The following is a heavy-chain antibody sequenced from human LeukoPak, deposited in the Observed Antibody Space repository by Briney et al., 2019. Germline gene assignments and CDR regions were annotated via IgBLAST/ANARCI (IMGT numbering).Heavy chain of an antibody. CDR2: INDGGRI. V-gene: IGHV4-34*01. D-gene: IGHD2-2*01. Sequence: PSETLSLTCAVYGTPFSGYYWSWIRQSPGKGLEWIGEINDGGRITYNPSLKSRVTISVDTSKNQFSLKMASVTAADTAVYYCARGGRGYCSSSSCSPPTEYWGQGTLVTVSS. CDR1: GTPFSGYY. J-gene: IGHJ4*02. CDR3: ARGGRGYCSSSSCSPPTEY.